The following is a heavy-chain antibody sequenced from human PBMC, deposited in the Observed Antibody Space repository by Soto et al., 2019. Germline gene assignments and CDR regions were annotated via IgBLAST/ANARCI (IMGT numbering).Heavy chain of an antibody. CDR1: GFSLSTSGMC. Sequence: ESGPTLVNPTQTLTLTCTFSGFSLSTSGMCVSWIRQPPGKALEWLARIDWDDDKYYSTSLKTRLTISKDTSKNQVVLTMTNMDPVDTATYYCARGVLRYFDWLPYTPEGFDPWGQGTLVTVSS. CDR3: ARGVLRYFDWLPYTPEGFDP. J-gene: IGHJ5*02. CDR2: IDWDDDK. V-gene: IGHV2-70*11. D-gene: IGHD3-9*01.